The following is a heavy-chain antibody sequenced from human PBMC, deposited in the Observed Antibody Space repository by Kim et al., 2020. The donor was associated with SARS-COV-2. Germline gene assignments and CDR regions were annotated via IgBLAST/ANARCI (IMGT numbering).Heavy chain of an antibody. CDR2: IYTSGST. Sequence: SETLSLTCTVSGGSISSGSYYWSWIRQPAGKGLEWIGRIYTSGSTNYNPSLKSRVTISVDTSKNQFSLKLSSVTAADTAVYYCARERRRSGSFGYWGQGTRLSLSS. CDR1: GGSISSGSYY. D-gene: IGHD6-19*01. V-gene: IGHV4-61*02. J-gene: IGHJ4*02. CDR3: ARERRRSGSFGY.